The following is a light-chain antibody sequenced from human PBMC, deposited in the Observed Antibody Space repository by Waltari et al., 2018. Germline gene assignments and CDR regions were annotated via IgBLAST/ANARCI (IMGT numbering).Light chain of an antibody. V-gene: IGKV3-20*01. Sequence: EIVLTQSPGTLSLSPGDRATLSCRASQSIGRSLIWYQQKPGQAPRLLIFGASTRATVIPDRFSGSGSGTDFSLTISRLEPEDFAVYYCQRNDRLPVTFGQGTKVEIK. J-gene: IGKJ1*01. CDR3: QRNDRLPVT. CDR1: QSIGRS. CDR2: GAS.